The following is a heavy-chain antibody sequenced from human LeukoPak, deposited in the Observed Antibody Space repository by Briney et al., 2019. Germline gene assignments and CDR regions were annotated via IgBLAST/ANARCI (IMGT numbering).Heavy chain of an antibody. J-gene: IGHJ4*02. CDR3: AREGVTKYYFDY. V-gene: IGHV4-61*08. CDR1: GGSISSGGYY. Sequence: PSETLSLTCTVSGGSISSGGYYWSWIRLPPGKGLEWIRYIYYSGSTDYNPSLKSRVTISVDTSKNQFSLKLSSVTAAETAVYYCAREGVTKYYFDYWGQGTLVTVSS. CDR2: IYYSGST. D-gene: IGHD4-11*01.